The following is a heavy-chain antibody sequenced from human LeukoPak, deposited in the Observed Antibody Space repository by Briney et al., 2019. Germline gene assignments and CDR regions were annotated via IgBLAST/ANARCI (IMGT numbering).Heavy chain of an antibody. CDR3: AIPKSRAARRAFDI. CDR2: INHSGST. J-gene: IGHJ3*02. D-gene: IGHD6-6*01. CDR1: GGSFSGYY. V-gene: IGHV4-34*01. Sequence: TSETLSLTCAVYGGSFSGYYWSWIRQPPGKGLEWIGEINHSGSTNYNPSLKSRVTISVDTSKNQFSLKLSSVTAADTAVYYCAIPKSRAARRAFDIWGQGTMVTVSS.